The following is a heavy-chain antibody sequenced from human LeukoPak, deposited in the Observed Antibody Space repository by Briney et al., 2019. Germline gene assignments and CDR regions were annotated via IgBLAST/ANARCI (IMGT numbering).Heavy chain of an antibody. Sequence: SETLSHTCTVSGGSIRSSSYYWGWIRQPPGKGLEWIGSNYYSGNTYYNPSLKSRVTISVDTSKNQFSLKLSSVTAADTAVYYCARGNDTSGHPLDYWAQGALVTVSS. D-gene: IGHD3-22*01. CDR3: ARGNDTSGHPLDY. V-gene: IGHV4-39*01. CDR1: GGSIRSSSYY. J-gene: IGHJ4*02. CDR2: NYYSGNT.